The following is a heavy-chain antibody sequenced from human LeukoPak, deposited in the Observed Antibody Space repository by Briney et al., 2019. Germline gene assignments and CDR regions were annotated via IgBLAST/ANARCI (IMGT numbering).Heavy chain of an antibody. J-gene: IGHJ5*02. CDR2: INHSGST. CDR1: GGSFSGYY. CDR3: ARGEGWFDP. Sequence: SETLSLTCAVYGGSFSGYYWSWIRQPPGKGLEWIGEINHSGSTNYNPSLKSRVTISVDTSKNQFSLKLSSVTAADTAVYYCARGEGWFDPWGQGTLVTVSS. V-gene: IGHV4-34*01.